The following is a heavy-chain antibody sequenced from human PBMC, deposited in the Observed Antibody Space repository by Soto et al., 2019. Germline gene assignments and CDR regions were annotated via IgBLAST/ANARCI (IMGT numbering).Heavy chain of an antibody. Sequence: SETLSLTCTVSGGSISSYYWSWIRQPPGKGLEWIGYIYYSGSTNYNPSLKSRVTISVDTSKNQFSLKLSSVTAADTAVYYCASLRGGYYFDYWGQGTLVTVSS. D-gene: IGHD3-22*01. J-gene: IGHJ4*02. CDR3: ASLRGGYYFDY. CDR1: GGSISSYY. V-gene: IGHV4-59*01. CDR2: IYYSGST.